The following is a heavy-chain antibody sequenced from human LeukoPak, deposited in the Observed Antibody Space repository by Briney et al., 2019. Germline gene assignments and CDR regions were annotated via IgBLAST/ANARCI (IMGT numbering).Heavy chain of an antibody. CDR1: GGSISSSNW. V-gene: IGHV4-4*02. J-gene: IGHJ3*02. Sequence: SGTLSLTCAVSGGSISSSNWWSWVRQPPGKGLEWIGEIYHSGGTNYNPSLKSRVTISVDTSKNQFSLKLSSVTAADTAVYYCARLSIAVAGREAFDNWGQGTMVTVSS. D-gene: IGHD6-19*01. CDR3: ARLSIAVAGREAFDN. CDR2: IYHSGGT.